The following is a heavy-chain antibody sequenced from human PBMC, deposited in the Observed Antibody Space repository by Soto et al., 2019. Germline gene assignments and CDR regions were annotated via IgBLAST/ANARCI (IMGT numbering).Heavy chain of an antibody. D-gene: IGHD1-26*01. Sequence: GGSLRLSCAASGFTFSSYGMHWVRQAPGKGLEWVAVISYDGSNKYYADSVKGRFTISRDNSKNTLYLQMNSLRAEDTAVYYCAKDRSGSYAYYYYGMDVWGQGTTVTVSS. CDR1: GFTFSSYG. J-gene: IGHJ6*02. CDR2: ISYDGSNK. V-gene: IGHV3-30*18. CDR3: AKDRSGSYAYYYYGMDV.